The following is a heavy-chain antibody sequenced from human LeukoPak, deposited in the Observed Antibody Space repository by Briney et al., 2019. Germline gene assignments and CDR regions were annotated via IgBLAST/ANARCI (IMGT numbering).Heavy chain of an antibody. CDR1: GFTFSSYG. D-gene: IGHD3-22*01. V-gene: IGHV3-30*02. J-gene: IGHJ4*02. Sequence: PGGSLRLSCAASGFTFSSYGMHWVRQAPGKGLEWVAFVRYDGSNKYYADSVKGRFTISRDNSKNTLYLQMNSLRAEDAAVYYCAKDHYDSSGYHEKYFDYWGQGTLVTVSS. CDR2: VRYDGSNK. CDR3: AKDHYDSSGYHEKYFDY.